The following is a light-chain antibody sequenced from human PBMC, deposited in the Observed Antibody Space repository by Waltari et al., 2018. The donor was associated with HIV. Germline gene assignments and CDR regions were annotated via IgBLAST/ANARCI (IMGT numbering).Light chain of an antibody. V-gene: IGKV3-20*01. CDR3: QQYATSPRT. CDR2: GAS. Sequence: EIVLTQSPDTLSLSPGEGGTLSCRASQTIDRRSLAWYQQRPGKAPRLLISGASNRATGIPDRFSGSGSGTSFTLTISRLEPEDFAVYFCQQYATSPRTFGKGTKVDIK. J-gene: IGKJ1*01. CDR1: QTIDRRS.